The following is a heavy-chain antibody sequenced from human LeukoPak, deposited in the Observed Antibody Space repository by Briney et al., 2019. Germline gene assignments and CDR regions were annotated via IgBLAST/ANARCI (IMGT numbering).Heavy chain of an antibody. Sequence: ASVKVSCKVSGYTLTELSMHWVRQAPGKGLEWMGGSDPEDGETIYAQKFQGRVTMTEDTSTDTAYMELSSLRSEDTAVYYCASIVGALDAFDIWGQGTMVTVSS. CDR2: SDPEDGET. D-gene: IGHD1-26*01. CDR3: ASIVGALDAFDI. CDR1: GYTLTELS. V-gene: IGHV1-24*01. J-gene: IGHJ3*02.